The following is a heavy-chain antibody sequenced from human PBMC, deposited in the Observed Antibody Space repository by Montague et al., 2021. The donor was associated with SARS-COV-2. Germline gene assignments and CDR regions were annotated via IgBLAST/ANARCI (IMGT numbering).Heavy chain of an antibody. CDR1: GFTFGDYA. D-gene: IGHD1-26*01. J-gene: IGHJ6*03. Sequence: SLRLSCAASGFTFGDYAMHWVPQAPWKGLEWASGLSWNSGSIGYADSVKGRFTISRDNAKNSLYLQMNSLGAEDTALYYCAKDNQWGFYYMDVWGKGTTVTVSS. CDR2: LSWNSGSI. V-gene: IGHV3-9*01. CDR3: AKDNQWGFYYMDV.